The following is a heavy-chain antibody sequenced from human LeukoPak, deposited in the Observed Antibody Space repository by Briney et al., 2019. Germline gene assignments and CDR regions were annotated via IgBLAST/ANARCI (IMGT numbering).Heavy chain of an antibody. Sequence: SETLSLTYTVSGGSISSYYWGWIRQPPGKGLEWIGSIYHSGSTYYNPSLKSRVTISVDTSKNQFSLKLSSVTAADTAVYYCARDYEGYSSSWYFFDYWGQGTLVTVSS. V-gene: IGHV4-38-2*02. D-gene: IGHD6-13*01. CDR1: GGSISSYY. CDR2: IYHSGST. J-gene: IGHJ4*02. CDR3: ARDYEGYSSSWYFFDY.